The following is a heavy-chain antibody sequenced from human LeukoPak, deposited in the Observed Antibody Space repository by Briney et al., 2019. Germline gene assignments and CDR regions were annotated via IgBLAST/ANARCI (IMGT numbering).Heavy chain of an antibody. CDR3: ARVPDYFDSSGY. D-gene: IGHD3-22*01. V-gene: IGHV3-74*01. Sequence: QAGGSLRLSCAASGFTFSSSWMHWVRQVPGKGLMWVSRIKSDGSTTIYADSVKGRFTISRDNAKNTLYLQMNSLRVEDTAVYYCARVPDYFDSSGYWGRGTLVTVSS. J-gene: IGHJ4*02. CDR2: IKSDGSTT. CDR1: GFTFSSSW.